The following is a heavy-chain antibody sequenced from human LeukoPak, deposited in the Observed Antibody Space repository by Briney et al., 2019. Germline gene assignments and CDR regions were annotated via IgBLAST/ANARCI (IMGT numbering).Heavy chain of an antibody. V-gene: IGHV3-23*01. Sequence: HPGGTLRLSCAASGITFSSYGMSWVRQAPGKGLEWVSSISSTGGTTYYADSVKGRFTISRDNSKNTLYLQMSSLTAKDTAVYYCVKDRSIRTYYTFDSWGQGTLVTVSS. CDR2: ISSTGGTT. D-gene: IGHD1-26*01. CDR1: GITFSSYG. J-gene: IGHJ4*02. CDR3: VKDRSIRTYYTFDS.